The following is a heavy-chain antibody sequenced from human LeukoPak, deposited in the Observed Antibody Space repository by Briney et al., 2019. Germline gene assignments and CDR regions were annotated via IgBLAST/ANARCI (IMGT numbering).Heavy chain of an antibody. CDR1: GYSFSSYG. J-gene: IGHJ4*02. CDR3: AREIAVAGTRDFDY. CDR2: ISYDGTNK. Sequence: QPGRSLRLSCAASGYSFSSYGMQWVRQAPGKGLEWVAIISYDGTNKYYADSVKGRFTISRDNSKNTLYLQMNSLRAEDTAVYYCAREIAVAGTRDFDYWGQGTLVTVSS. D-gene: IGHD6-19*01. V-gene: IGHV3-30*19.